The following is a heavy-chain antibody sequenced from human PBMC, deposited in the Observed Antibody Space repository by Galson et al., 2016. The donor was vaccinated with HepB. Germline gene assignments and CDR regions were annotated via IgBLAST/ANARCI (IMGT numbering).Heavy chain of an antibody. D-gene: IGHD2-2*01. V-gene: IGHV4-59*01. Sequence: SETLSLTCTVSGGSISSYYWSWIRQPPGKGLEWIGYIYSSGSTNYNPSLKSRVTISVDTSKNQFSLKLSSVTAAGTAVYYCARSLLGYCSSTRCHGAWFDPWGQGTLVTVSS. CDR2: IYSSGST. J-gene: IGHJ5*02. CDR1: GGSISSYY. CDR3: ARSLLGYCSSTRCHGAWFDP.